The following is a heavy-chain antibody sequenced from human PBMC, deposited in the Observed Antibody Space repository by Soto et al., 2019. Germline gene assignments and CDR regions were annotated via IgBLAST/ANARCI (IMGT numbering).Heavy chain of an antibody. CDR1: GFTFSSYG. V-gene: IGHV3-30*03. J-gene: IGHJ6*02. D-gene: IGHD3-22*01. CDR3: NYYDSRYGMDV. Sequence: VQLVESGGGLVQPGGSLRLSCVVSGFTFSSYGMHWVRQAPGKGLEWVAVISYDGSNKYYADSVKGRFTISRDNSKNTLYLQMNSLRAEDTAVYYCNYYDSRYGMDVWGQGTTVTVSS. CDR2: ISYDGSNK.